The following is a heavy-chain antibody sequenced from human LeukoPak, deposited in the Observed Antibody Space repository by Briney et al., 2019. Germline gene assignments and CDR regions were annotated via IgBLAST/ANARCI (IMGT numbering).Heavy chain of an antibody. D-gene: IGHD3-22*01. CDR1: GFTFTSSA. V-gene: IGHV1-58*02. J-gene: IGHJ4*02. CDR3: AAVGVTYYYDSSGPGGFDY. Sequence: GASVKVSCKASGFTFTSSAMRWVRQARGQRLEWIGWIVVGSGNTNYAQKFRERVTITRDMSTSTAYMELSSLRSEDTAVYYCAAVGVTYYYDSSGPGGFDYWGQGTLVTVSS. CDR2: IVVGSGNT.